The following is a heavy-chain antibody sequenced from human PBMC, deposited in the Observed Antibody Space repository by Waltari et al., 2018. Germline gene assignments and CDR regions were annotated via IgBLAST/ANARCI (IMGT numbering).Heavy chain of an antibody. J-gene: IGHJ6*03. CDR3: ASSRGWIMDV. D-gene: IGHD6-19*01. CDR2: IKGDGSEK. CDR1: GLNLTNRW. Sequence: EVQLVESGGSLVQPGGSLGLSGVVTGLNLTNRWMNWVRQAPGKGLEWVANIKGDGSEKYFVDSVKGRFTISADNTKNSFYLQMNNLRAEDTAVYYCASSRGWIMDVWGKGTSVTISS. V-gene: IGHV3-7*01.